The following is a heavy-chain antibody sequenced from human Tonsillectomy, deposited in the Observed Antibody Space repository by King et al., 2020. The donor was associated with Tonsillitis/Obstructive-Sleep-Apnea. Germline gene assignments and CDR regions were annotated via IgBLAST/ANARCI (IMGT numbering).Heavy chain of an antibody. J-gene: IGHJ6*03. V-gene: IGHV4-34*01. CDR1: GESFSGYY. Sequence: VQLPQWGAGLLKPSKTLSLTCAVYGESFSGYYWNWIRQPPGKGLEWIGEINHSGSTIYNPSLKSRVTISVDTSKNQFSLNLSSVTAADTAVYYCARGYCSNTSCYPYYYYMDVWGTGTPVTVSS. CDR3: ARGYCSNTSCYPYYYYMDV. D-gene: IGHD2-2*01. CDR2: INHSGST.